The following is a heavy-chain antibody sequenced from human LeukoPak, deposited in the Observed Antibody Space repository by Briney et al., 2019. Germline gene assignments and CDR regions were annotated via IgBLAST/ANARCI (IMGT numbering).Heavy chain of an antibody. CDR3: AKDIAAAAGTIDY. CDR1: GFTFSSYA. Sequence: GGSLRLSCAASGFTFSSYAMSWVRQAPGEGLEWVSAISGSGGSTYYADSVKGRFTISRDNSKNTLYLQMNTLRAEDTALYYCAKDIAAAAGTIDYWGQGTLVTVSS. D-gene: IGHD6-13*01. V-gene: IGHV3-23*01. J-gene: IGHJ4*02. CDR2: ISGSGGST.